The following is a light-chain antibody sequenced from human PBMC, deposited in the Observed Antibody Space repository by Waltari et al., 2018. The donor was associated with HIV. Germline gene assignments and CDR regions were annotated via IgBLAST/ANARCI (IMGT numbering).Light chain of an antibody. CDR1: QSVLYSSNNKNF. CDR2: WAS. V-gene: IGKV4-1*01. CDR3: QQHYTTPYT. Sequence: IVMTQSPDSVALSLGERATINCKSNQSVLYSSNNKNFLAWYQQKSGQRPKLLVYWASTRESGVPDRFSGSESGTDFTLTISSLQAEDVAVYFCQQHYTTPYTFGQGTKLEIK. J-gene: IGKJ2*01.